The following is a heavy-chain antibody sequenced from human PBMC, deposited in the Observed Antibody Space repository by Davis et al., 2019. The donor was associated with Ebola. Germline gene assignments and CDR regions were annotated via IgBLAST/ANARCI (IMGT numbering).Heavy chain of an antibody. CDR3: ARAVVAAPEGWFDP. V-gene: IGHV1-18*01. Sequence: ASVKVSCKTSGYTFTSYGISWVRQAPGQGLEWMGWISAYNGNTNYAQKLQGRVTMTTDTSTSTAYMELRSLRSDDTAVYYCARAVVAAPEGWFDPWGQGTLVTVSS. J-gene: IGHJ5*02. CDR2: ISAYNGNT. CDR1: GYTFTSYG. D-gene: IGHD2-15*01.